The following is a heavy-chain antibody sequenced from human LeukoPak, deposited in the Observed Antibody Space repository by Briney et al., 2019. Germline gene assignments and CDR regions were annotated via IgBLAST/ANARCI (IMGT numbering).Heavy chain of an antibody. Sequence: SVKVSCKASGGTFSSYAISWVRQAPGQGLEWMGGIIPIFGTANYAQKFQGRVTITADESTSTAYMELSSLRSEDTAVYYCARDPEQWLVNGAFDIWGQGTMDTVSS. D-gene: IGHD6-19*01. V-gene: IGHV1-69*13. CDR3: ARDPEQWLVNGAFDI. CDR2: IIPIFGTA. CDR1: GGTFSSYA. J-gene: IGHJ3*02.